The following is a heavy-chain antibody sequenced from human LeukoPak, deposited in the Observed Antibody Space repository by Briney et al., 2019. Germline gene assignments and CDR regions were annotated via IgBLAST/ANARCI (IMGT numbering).Heavy chain of an antibody. V-gene: IGHV3-30*02. J-gene: IGHJ6*03. D-gene: IGHD2-8*02. CDR2: IWSDGNNR. CDR3: AKDPGASVSGFHMDV. CDR1: GFSFRNYG. Sequence: PGGSLRLSCAASGFSFRNYGMHWVRQATGTGLEWVSFIWSDGNNRFYADSVKGRFTISRDNSKNMLFLQMDTLRAEDTALYYCAKDPGASVSGFHMDVWGKGTTVIVSS.